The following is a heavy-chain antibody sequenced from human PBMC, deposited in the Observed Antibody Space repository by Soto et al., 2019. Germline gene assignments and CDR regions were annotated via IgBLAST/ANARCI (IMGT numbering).Heavy chain of an antibody. J-gene: IGHJ4*02. CDR3: ARGLYSGDK. D-gene: IGHD2-21*01. Sequence: ASVKVSCKASVDIFTNYYIHWVRQAPGQGLEWMAIINPNGGSTNCAQEFQGRITLTRDTSTSTVYMDLSSLTSEDTAVYYCARGLYSGDKWGQGTLVTVSS. CDR2: INPNGGST. V-gene: IGHV1-46*01. CDR1: VDIFTNYY.